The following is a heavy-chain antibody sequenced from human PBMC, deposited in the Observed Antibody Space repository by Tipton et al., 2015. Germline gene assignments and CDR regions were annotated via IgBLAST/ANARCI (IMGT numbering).Heavy chain of an antibody. D-gene: IGHD5-24*01. CDR1: GASISHPFYY. Sequence: TLSLTCTVSGASISHPFYYWTWIRQSPGGGLEWIGSIYYSGSTYYNPSLKSRVTISVDTSKNQFSLKLSSVTAADTAVYYCARHPIGGPRWLRDYWGQGTLVTVSS. V-gene: IGHV4-39*01. J-gene: IGHJ4*02. CDR2: IYYSGST. CDR3: ARHPIGGPRWLRDY.